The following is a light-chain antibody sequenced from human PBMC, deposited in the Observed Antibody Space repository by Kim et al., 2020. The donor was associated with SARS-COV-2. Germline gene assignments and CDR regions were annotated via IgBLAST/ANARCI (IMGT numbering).Light chain of an antibody. CDR1: SSHGGAGYY. V-gene: IGLV1-40*01. CDR3: QSFDSSLREV. J-gene: IGLJ2*01. Sequence: GRRTSSSCTGSSSHGGAGYYVHWDQQLPGTAPQLLIYGNKSRPSGVPDRFSGSQSGTSASLAITGLQAADEADYYCQSFDSSLREVFGGGTQLTVL. CDR2: GNK.